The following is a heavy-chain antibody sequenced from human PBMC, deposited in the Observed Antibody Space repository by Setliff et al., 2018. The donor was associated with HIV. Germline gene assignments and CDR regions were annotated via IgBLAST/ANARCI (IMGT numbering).Heavy chain of an antibody. V-gene: IGHV3-30*04. D-gene: IGHD1-7*01. CDR2: ISSDGSRK. Sequence: GGSLRLSCAASGFTFNNHAIHWVRQAPGKGLEWVAVISSDGSRKEFVDSVKGRFTISRDSSKDTVSLEMDSLRGEDTAVYYCARVRSGNFVDGMDVWGNGTTVTVSS. CDR1: GFTFNNHA. J-gene: IGHJ6*04. CDR3: ARVRSGNFVDGMDV.